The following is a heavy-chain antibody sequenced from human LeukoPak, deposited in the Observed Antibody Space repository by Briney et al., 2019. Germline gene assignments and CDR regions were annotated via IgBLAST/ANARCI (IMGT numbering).Heavy chain of an antibody. CDR3: ASRPLLVPAAYWYFDL. D-gene: IGHD2-2*01. Sequence: ASVKVSCKASGYTFTSYAMNWVRQAPGQGLEWMGWINTNTGNPTYAQGFTGRFVFSLDTSVSTAYLQISSLKAEDTAVYYCASRPLLVPAAYWYFDLWGRGTLVTVSS. J-gene: IGHJ2*01. CDR1: GYTFTSYA. V-gene: IGHV7-4-1*02. CDR2: INTNTGNP.